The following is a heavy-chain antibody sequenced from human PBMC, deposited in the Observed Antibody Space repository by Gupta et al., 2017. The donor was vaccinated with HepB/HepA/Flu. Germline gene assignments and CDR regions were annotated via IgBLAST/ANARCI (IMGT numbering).Heavy chain of an antibody. CDR1: GGSISSSSYY. CDR3: ARLPRIAGAGWEGYFDY. V-gene: IGHV4-39*01. Sequence: QLQLQESGPGLVKPSETLSLTCTVSGGSISSSSYYWGWIRQPPGKGLEWIGSIYYSGSTYYNPSLKRRVTISVDTSKNQFSLKLSSVTAADTAVYYCARLPRIAGAGWEGYFDYWGQGTLVTVSS. CDR2: IYYSGST. D-gene: IGHD6-19*01. J-gene: IGHJ4*02.